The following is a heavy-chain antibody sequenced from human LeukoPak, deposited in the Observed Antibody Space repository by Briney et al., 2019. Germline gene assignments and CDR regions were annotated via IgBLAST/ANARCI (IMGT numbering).Heavy chain of an antibody. CDR1: GFTFTRYW. CDR3: ARDGGREAVALLYFQH. Sequence: AGGSLRLSCAASGFTFTRYWMSWVRQAPGKGLEWVAVISYDGSNKYYADSVKGRFTISRDNSKNTLYLQMNSLRAEDTAVYYCARDGGREAVALLYFQHWGQGTLVTVSS. CDR2: ISYDGSNK. J-gene: IGHJ1*01. V-gene: IGHV3-30*03. D-gene: IGHD6-19*01.